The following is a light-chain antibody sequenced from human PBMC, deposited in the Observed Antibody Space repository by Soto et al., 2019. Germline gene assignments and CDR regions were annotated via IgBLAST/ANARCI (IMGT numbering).Light chain of an antibody. CDR1: SGHSSYI. J-gene: IGLJ2*01. CDR2: LEGSGSY. V-gene: IGLV4-60*03. Sequence: QSVLTQSSSASASLGSSVKLTCTLSSGHSSYIIAWHQQQPGKAPRYLMKLEGSGSYNKGSGVPDRFSGSSSGADRYLTISHLQSEDEADYYCETWDSNTYVVFGGGTKLTVL. CDR3: ETWDSNTYVV.